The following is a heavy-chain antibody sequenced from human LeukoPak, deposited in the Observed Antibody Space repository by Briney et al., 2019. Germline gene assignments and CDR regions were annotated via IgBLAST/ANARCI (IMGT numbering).Heavy chain of an antibody. CDR1: GGSFSGCY. D-gene: IGHD2-15*01. CDR3: ARGLIGYCSGGSCLRGYYYYGMDV. Sequence: SETLSLTCAVYGGSFSGCYWSWIRQPPGKGLEWIGEINHSGSTNYNPSLKSRVTISVDTSKNQFSLKLSSVTAADTAVYYCARGLIGYCSGGSCLRGYYYYGMDVWGQGTTVTVSS. CDR2: INHSGST. J-gene: IGHJ6*02. V-gene: IGHV4-34*01.